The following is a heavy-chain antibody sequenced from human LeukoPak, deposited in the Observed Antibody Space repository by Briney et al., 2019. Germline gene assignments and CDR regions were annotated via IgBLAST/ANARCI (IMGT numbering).Heavy chain of an antibody. D-gene: IGHD6-13*01. CDR2: IYTSGST. CDR1: GGSISSYY. Sequence: SETLSLTCTVSGGSISSYYWGWIRQPPGKGLEWIGYIYTSGSTNYNPSLKSRVTISVDTSKNQFSLKLSSVTAADTAVYYCASSPYHSSSWYGSFFGWGQGTLVTVSS. J-gene: IGHJ4*02. CDR3: ASSPYHSSSWYGSFFG. V-gene: IGHV4-4*09.